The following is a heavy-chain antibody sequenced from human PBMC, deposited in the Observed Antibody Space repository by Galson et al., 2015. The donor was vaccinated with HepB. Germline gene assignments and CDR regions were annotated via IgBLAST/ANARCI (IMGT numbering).Heavy chain of an antibody. CDR2: ISAYNGNT. J-gene: IGHJ6*02. V-gene: IGHV1-18*01. D-gene: IGHD3-16*01. CDR1: GYTFTSYG. Sequence: SVKVSCKASGYTFTSYGISWVRQAPGQGLEWMGWISAYNGNTNYAQKLQGGVTMTTDTSTSTAYMELRSLRSDDTAVYYCARDQVITFGGPYYYYGMDVWGQGTTVTVSS. CDR3: ARDQVITFGGPYYYYGMDV.